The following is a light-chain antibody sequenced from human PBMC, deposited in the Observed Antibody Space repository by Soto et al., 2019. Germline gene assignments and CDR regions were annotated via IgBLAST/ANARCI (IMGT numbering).Light chain of an antibody. CDR1: ETIKSS. Sequence: DIQMTQSPSSLSASVGDRVTISCRANETIKSSLNWYQQKPGEAPKLLIYATSHLQTGVPARISGSGSETDFSLTISSLQFEDFATYYCRQSHSTVITFGQGTRL. CDR3: RQSHSTVIT. V-gene: IGKV1-39*01. CDR2: ATS. J-gene: IGKJ5*01.